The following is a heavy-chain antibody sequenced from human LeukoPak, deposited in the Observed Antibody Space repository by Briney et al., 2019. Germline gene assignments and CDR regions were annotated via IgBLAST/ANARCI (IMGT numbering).Heavy chain of an antibody. V-gene: IGHV1-2*02. Sequence: ASVKVSCKAPGYIFTDYYMHWVRQAPGQGLEWMGWINPESGGTNYAQKFQGRITVTRDTSISTGYMELSRLTSDDTAIYYCAAEGSVTASLDYWGQGTLVTVSS. CDR1: GYIFTDYY. CDR3: AAEGSVTASLDY. D-gene: IGHD5/OR15-5a*01. J-gene: IGHJ4*02. CDR2: INPESGGT.